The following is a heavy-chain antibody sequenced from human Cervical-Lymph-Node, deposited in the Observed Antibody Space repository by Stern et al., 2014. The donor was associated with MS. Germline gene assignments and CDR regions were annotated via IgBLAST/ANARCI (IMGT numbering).Heavy chain of an antibody. Sequence: QVQLVESGPEVKRPGSSVKVSCQASGGTFGSSGISWVRQAPGQGLEWMGGIIPMFGTTDDLQKFQGRVTITADEATNSAYMELRSLRSEDTAIYYCARNWNYGLDVWGQGTTVTVSS. J-gene: IGHJ6*02. D-gene: IGHD3-3*01. CDR2: IIPMFGTT. CDR3: ARNWNYGLDV. CDR1: GGTFGSSG. V-gene: IGHV1-69*01.